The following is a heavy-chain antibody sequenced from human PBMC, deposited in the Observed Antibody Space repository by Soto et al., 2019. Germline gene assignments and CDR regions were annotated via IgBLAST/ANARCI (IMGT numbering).Heavy chain of an antibody. CDR2: ISWNSGSI. Sequence: EVQLVEYGGGLVQPGRSLRLSCSASGFSFDDFAMHWVRQAPGGGLEWVSGISWNSGSIGYADSVRGRFTISRDNAKNSVYLQMNSLRAEDTALYYCAKEKSRHGGLLDYWGQGILVTVSS. CDR1: GFSFDDFA. D-gene: IGHD3-3*01. CDR3: AKEKSRHGGLLDY. J-gene: IGHJ4*02. V-gene: IGHV3-9*01.